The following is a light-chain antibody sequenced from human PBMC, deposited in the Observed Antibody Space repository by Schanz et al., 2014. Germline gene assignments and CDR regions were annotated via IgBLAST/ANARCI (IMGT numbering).Light chain of an antibody. J-gene: IGLJ1*01. CDR2: SNN. CDR1: SSNIGSNT. V-gene: IGLV1-44*01. Sequence: QSVLTQPPSASGTPGQRVNISCSGSSSNIGSNTVDWYQQRPGTAPKLLIYSNNQRPSGVPDRFSGSKSGTSASLAISGLQSEDEADYYCQSYDSSLSGCVFGTGTKVTVL. CDR3: QSYDSSLSGCV.